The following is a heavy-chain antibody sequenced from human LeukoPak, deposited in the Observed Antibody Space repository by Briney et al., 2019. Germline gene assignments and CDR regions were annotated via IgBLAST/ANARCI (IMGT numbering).Heavy chain of an antibody. CDR2: IYTSGST. V-gene: IGHV4-4*07. CDR3: ARERQPILDY. CDR1: GVSINSHY. Sequence: SETLSLTCTVSGVSINSHYWNWIRQPAGKGLEWIGRIYTSGSTNYNPSLKSRVTMSVDTSKNQFSLKLSSVTAADTAVYYCARERQPILDYWGQGTLVTVSS. D-gene: IGHD6-13*01. J-gene: IGHJ4*02.